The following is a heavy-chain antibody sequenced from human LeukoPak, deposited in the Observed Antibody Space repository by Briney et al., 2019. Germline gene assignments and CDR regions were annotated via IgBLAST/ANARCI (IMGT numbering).Heavy chain of an antibody. V-gene: IGHV3-23*01. CDR1: GLTFSSYG. CDR3: TRVAAIAAAAKDGYYYYYYMDV. CDR2: ISTTGGTT. D-gene: IGHD6-13*01. Sequence: GGSLRLSCAASGLTFSSYGMSWVRQAPGRGLEWVSAISTTGGTTYYADSVRGRFTISRDNAKNSLYLQMNSLKTEDTAVYYCTRVAAIAAAAKDGYYYYYYMDVWGKGTTVTISS. J-gene: IGHJ6*03.